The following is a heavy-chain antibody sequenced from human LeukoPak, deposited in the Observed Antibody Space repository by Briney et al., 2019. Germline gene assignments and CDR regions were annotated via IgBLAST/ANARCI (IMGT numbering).Heavy chain of an antibody. CDR2: INPNSGGT. J-gene: IGHJ4*02. V-gene: IGHV1-2*02. Sequence: ASVKVSCKASGYTFTGYYMHWVRQAPGQGLEWMGWINPNSGGTNYAQKFQGRVTMTTDTSISTAYMELSRLRSDDTAVYYCARGVTRYSSSWSYFDYWGQGTLVTVSS. CDR3: ARGVTRYSSSWSYFDY. CDR1: GYTFTGYY. D-gene: IGHD6-13*01.